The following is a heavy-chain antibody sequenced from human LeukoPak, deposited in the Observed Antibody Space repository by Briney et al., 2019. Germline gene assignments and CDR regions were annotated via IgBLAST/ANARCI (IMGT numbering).Heavy chain of an antibody. Sequence: GASVKVSCKASGYTFSNSAIIWVRQAPGQGLEWMGWINTNTGNPTYAQGFTGRFVFSLDTSVSTAYLQISSLRAEDTAVYYCARNSGRWLQLTPDYWGQGTLVTVSS. CDR2: INTNTGNP. CDR1: GYTFSNSA. CDR3: ARNSGRWLQLTPDY. V-gene: IGHV7-4-1*02. J-gene: IGHJ4*02. D-gene: IGHD5-24*01.